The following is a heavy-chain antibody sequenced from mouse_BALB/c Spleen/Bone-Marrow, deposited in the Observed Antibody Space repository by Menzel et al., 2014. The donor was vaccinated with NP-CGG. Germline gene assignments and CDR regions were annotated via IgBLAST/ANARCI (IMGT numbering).Heavy chain of an antibody. V-gene: IGHV14-3*02. J-gene: IGHJ2*01. Sequence: EVKLVESGTDLVKPGASVKLSCTASGFNIKDTYMHWVKQRPEQGLDWTGRIDPASGNIQYDPKFQGRAAITADTSSNTAYLQLSSLASEDTAVYYCASLTGTFDYWGQGTPLTVSS. D-gene: IGHD4-1*01. CDR2: IDPASGNI. CDR3: ASLTGTFDY. CDR1: GFNIKDTY.